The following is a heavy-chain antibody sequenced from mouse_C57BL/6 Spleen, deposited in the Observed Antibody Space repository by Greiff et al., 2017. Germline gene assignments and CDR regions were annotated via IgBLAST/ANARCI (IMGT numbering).Heavy chain of an antibody. J-gene: IGHJ2*01. Sequence: QVQLQQPGAELVMPGASVKLSCKASGYTFTSYWMHWVKQRPGQGLEWIGEIDPSDSYTNYNQKFKGKSTLTVDKSSSTAYMQLSSLTSEDSAVYYCARGDITTYYYYFDYWGQGTTLTVSS. CDR2: IDPSDSYT. V-gene: IGHV1-69*01. CDR1: GYTFTSYW. CDR3: ARGDITTYYYYFDY. D-gene: IGHD1-2*01.